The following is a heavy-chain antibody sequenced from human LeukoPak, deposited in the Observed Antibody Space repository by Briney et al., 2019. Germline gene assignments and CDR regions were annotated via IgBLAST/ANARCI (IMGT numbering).Heavy chain of an antibody. CDR2: IYYSGST. CDR3: ARSSTISWRSPFDY. V-gene: IGHV4-59*12. CDR1: GGSISSYF. D-gene: IGHD3-3*01. Sequence: SETLSLTCTVSGGSISSYFWSWIRQPPEKGLEWIGYIYYSGSTNYNPSLKSRVTISVDTSKNQFSLKLSSVTAADTAVYYCARSSTISWRSPFDYWGQGTLVSASS. J-gene: IGHJ4*02.